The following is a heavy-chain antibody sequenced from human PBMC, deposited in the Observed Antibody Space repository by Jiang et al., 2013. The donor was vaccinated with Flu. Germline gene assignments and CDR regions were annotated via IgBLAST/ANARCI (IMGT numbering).Heavy chain of an antibody. J-gene: IGHJ5*02. CDR1: GYTFTSYG. CDR3: ARGFDYGDYLGWFDP. Sequence: SGAEVKKPGASVKVSCKASGYTFTSYGISWVRQAPGQGLEWMGWISAYNGNTNYAQKLQGRVTMTTDTSTSTAHMELRSLRSDDTAVYYCARGFDYGDYLGWFDPWGQGTLVTVSS. V-gene: IGHV1-18*01. CDR2: ISAYNGNT. D-gene: IGHD4-17*01.